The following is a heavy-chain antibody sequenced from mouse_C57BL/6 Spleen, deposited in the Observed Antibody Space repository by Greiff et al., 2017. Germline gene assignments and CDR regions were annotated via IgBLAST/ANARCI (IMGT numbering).Heavy chain of an antibody. CDR2: IDPSDSYT. D-gene: IGHD2-12*01. Sequence: VQLQQPGAELVMPGASVKLSCKASGYTFTSYWMHWVKQRPGQGLEWIGEIDPSDSYTNYNQKFKGKSTLTVDKSSSTAYMQLSSLTSEDSAVYYCARGGSYSRMDYWGQGTSVTVSS. CDR3: ARGGSYSRMDY. CDR1: GYTFTSYW. V-gene: IGHV1-69*01. J-gene: IGHJ4*01.